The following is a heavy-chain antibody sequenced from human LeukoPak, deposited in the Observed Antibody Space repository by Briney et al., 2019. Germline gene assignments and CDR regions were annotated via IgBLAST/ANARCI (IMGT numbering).Heavy chain of an antibody. CDR3: SRNDLVDFDY. CDR1: GFAFDDFA. Sequence: GQSLRLSCTTSGFAFDDFAMSWVRQPAGKGLEWVGFIRRRAYGGAAEYAASVKGRFIISRDDSKGIAYLQMNSLKTEDTAVYYCSRNDLVDFDYWGKGSRVIVSP. CDR2: IRRRAYGGAA. D-gene: IGHD1-1*01. V-gene: IGHV3-49*04. J-gene: IGHJ4*02.